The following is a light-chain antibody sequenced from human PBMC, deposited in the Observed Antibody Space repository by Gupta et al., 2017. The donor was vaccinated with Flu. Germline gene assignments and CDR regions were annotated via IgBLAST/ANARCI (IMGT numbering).Light chain of an antibody. V-gene: IGKV1-6*01. J-gene: IGKJ1*01. Sequence: AFQMTQSPSSLSASVGDSVTITCRASHDIKNNLGWYQQRPGKAPKVLIYGASRLQSGVTSRFSGTGAGTDFTLTIINPQPEDIATYYWLQDSYNWSFGQGTKVESK. CDR2: GAS. CDR3: LQDSYNWS. CDR1: HDIKNN.